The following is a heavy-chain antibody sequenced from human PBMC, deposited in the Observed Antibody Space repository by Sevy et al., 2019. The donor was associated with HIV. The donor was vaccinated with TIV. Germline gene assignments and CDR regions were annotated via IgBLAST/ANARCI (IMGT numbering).Heavy chain of an antibody. J-gene: IGHJ4*02. CDR1: GFTFSSYA. Sequence: GGSLRLSCAASGFTFSSYAMHWVRQAPGKGLQWVAVISYDGSKKFYADSLKGRFTISRDNSKNTLYLQMNSLRPEDTAVYYCARGPGWHGYTYDWEVDYWGQGTLVTVSS. V-gene: IGHV3-30-3*01. CDR2: ISYDGSKK. CDR3: ARGPGWHGYTYDWEVDY. D-gene: IGHD5-18*01.